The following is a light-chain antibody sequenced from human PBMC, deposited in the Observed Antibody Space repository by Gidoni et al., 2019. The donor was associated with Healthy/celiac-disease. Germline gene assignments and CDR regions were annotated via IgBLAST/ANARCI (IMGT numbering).Light chain of an antibody. J-gene: IGKJ1*01. CDR2: DAS. V-gene: IGKV3-15*01. Sequence: EIVMTQSPATLSVSSGERASLSCRASQRVRSNLAWYQQRPGQAPRLLIYDASTRATGIPGRFRGSGSGTEFTLTISSLQSEDFAVYYWQQYNEWLGATFGQGTKVEIK. CDR3: QQYNEWLGAT. CDR1: QRVRSN.